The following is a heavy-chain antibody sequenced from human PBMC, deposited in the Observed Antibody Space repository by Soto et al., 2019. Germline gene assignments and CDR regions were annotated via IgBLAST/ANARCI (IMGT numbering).Heavy chain of an antibody. CDR3: ARHNCSGGSCYSGYFDY. D-gene: IGHD2-15*01. CDR2: IYPGDSDT. Sequence: GESLTIAGTSSGDSFTRYWIGWVRQMPGKGLEWMGIIYPGDSDTRYSPSLQGQVTISADKSISTAYLQWSSLKASDTAMYYCARHNCSGGSCYSGYFDYWGQGTLVTVSS. CDR1: GDSFTRYW. V-gene: IGHV5-51*01. J-gene: IGHJ4*02.